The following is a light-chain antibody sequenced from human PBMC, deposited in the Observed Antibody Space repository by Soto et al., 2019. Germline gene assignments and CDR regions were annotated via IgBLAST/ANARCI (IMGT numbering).Light chain of an antibody. CDR2: EAS. CDR1: QGVSSW. J-gene: IGKJ5*01. Sequence: EIQMTQSPSTLSASVGDRVTITCRASQGVSSWLAWYQQKPGKAPKLLIYEASSLESGVPSRFSGSGSGTEFTLTIGGLQPDDFATYYCQQFNSYPITFGQGTRLEIK. V-gene: IGKV1-5*01. CDR3: QQFNSYPIT.